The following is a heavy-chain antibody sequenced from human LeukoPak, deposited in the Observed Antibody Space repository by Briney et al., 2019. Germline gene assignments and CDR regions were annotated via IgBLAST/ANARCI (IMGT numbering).Heavy chain of an antibody. J-gene: IGHJ4*02. CDR2: IYTSGST. CDR1: GGSISSSSYY. Sequence: SETLSLTCTVSGGSISSSSYYWGWIRQPPGKGLEWIGSIYTSGSTNYNPSLKSRVTISVDTSKSQFSLKLTSVTAADTAVYYCAREPAQLGFLDYWGQGTLVTVSS. CDR3: AREPAQLGFLDY. D-gene: IGHD7-27*01. V-gene: IGHV4-39*07.